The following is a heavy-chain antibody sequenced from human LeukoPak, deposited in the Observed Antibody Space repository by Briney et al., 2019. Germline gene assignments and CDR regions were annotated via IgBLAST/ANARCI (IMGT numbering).Heavy chain of an antibody. CDR3: ATISPLFTGTTGFDP. V-gene: IGHV1-2*02. Sequence: ASVKVSCKASGYTFTGYYMHWVRQAPGQGLEWMGCINPDRGGTNYAQKFQGRFTMTRDTSMSTAYMELDSLRSEDTAVYYCATISPLFTGTTGFDPWGQGTLVTVSS. CDR2: INPDRGGT. J-gene: IGHJ5*02. D-gene: IGHD1-7*01. CDR1: GYTFTGYY.